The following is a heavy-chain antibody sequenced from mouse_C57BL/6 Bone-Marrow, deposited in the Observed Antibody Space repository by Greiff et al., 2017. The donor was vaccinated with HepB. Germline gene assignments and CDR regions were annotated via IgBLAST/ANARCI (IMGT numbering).Heavy chain of an antibody. CDR1: GFTFSSYG. J-gene: IGHJ3*01. CDR2: ISSGGSYT. CDR3: ARHDDDYDWFAY. V-gene: IGHV5-6*01. D-gene: IGHD2-4*01. Sequence: EVQLVESGGDLVKPGGSLKLSCAASGFTFSSYGMSWVRQTPDKRLEWVATISSGGSYTYYPDSVKGRVTISRDNAKNTLYLQMSSLKSEDTALYYCARHDDDYDWFAYWGQGTLVTVSA.